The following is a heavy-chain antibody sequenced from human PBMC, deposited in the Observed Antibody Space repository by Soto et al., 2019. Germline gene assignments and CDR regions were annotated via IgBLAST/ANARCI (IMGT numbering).Heavy chain of an antibody. V-gene: IGHV1-69*01. D-gene: IGHD3-22*01. J-gene: IGHJ5*02. CDR3: ARGRGPYYYDSSGYYLSWFDP. Sequence: QVQLVQSGAEVKKPGSSVKVSCKASGGTFSSYAISWVRQAPGQGLEWMGGIIPIFGTANYAQKFQGRVTITADESTSTAYMELSSLRSEDKAVYYCARGRGPYYYDSSGYYLSWFDPWGQGTLVTVSS. CDR2: IIPIFGTA. CDR1: GGTFSSYA.